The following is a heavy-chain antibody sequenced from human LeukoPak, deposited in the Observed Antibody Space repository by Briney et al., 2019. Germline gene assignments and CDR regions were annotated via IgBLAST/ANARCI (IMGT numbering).Heavy chain of an antibody. CDR3: VKDYGTRGTGGAYLDA. CDR1: GFTFSNYG. D-gene: IGHD1-1*01. J-gene: IGHJ5*02. CDR2: ILYDVRNK. Sequence: PGGSLRLSCAASGFTFSNYGMHWVRQAPGKGLEWMTFILYDVRNKKYADSVKGRFTISRDNSKNTLYLQMNSLRTEDTAIYCCVKDYGTRGTGGAYLDAWGQGTLVTVSS. V-gene: IGHV3-30*02.